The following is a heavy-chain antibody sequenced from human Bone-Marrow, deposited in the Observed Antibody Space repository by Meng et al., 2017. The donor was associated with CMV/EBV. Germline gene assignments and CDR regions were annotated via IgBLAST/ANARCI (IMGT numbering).Heavy chain of an antibody. CDR2: ISYDGSNK. CDR1: GFTFSSYA. V-gene: IGHV3-30-3*01. D-gene: IGHD2-8*01. J-gene: IGHJ3*02. CDR3: ARDGIVLMVYARDAFDI. Sequence: LSLTCAASGFTFSSYAMHWARQAPGKGLEWVAVISYDGSNKYYADSVKGRFTISRDNSKNTLYLQMNSLRAEDTAVYYCARDGIVLMVYARDAFDIWGQGTMVTVSS.